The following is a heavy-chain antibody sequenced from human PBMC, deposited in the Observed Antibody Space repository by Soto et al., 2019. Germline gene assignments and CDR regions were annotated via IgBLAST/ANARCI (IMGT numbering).Heavy chain of an antibody. CDR1: GGTFSSYT. Sequence: QVQLVQSGAEVKKPGSSVKVSCKASGGTFSSYTISWVRQAPGQGLEWMGRIIPIPDIANYAQKVQGRVTITADKSTSTAYMELSSLRSEDTAVYYCATEKYNWNSGLDVWGQGTTVTVSS. V-gene: IGHV1-69*02. J-gene: IGHJ6*02. CDR2: IIPIPDIA. CDR3: ATEKYNWNSGLDV. D-gene: IGHD1-1*01.